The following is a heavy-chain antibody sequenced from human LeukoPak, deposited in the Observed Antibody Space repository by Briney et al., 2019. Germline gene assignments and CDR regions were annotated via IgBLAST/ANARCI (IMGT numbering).Heavy chain of an antibody. Sequence: GGSLRLSCAASGFTLSNYNMNWVRQAPGKGLEWVSYISTSSITKYYADSVKGRFTISRDNARNSLYLQMNSLRAEDTAVYYCARFPPTIAVAHSSCWGQGTLVTVSS. CDR3: ARFPPTIAVAHSSC. D-gene: IGHD6-19*01. CDR2: ISTSSITK. CDR1: GFTLSNYN. V-gene: IGHV3-48*01. J-gene: IGHJ4*02.